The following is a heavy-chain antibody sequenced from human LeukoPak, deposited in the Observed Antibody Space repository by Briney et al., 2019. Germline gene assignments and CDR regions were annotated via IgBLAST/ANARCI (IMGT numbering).Heavy chain of an antibody. V-gene: IGHV4-59*08. D-gene: IGHD3-16*01. CDR1: GGSISSYY. Sequence: PSETLSLTCTVSGGSISSYYWSWIRQPPGKGLEWIGYIYYSGSTNYNPSLKSRVTISVDTSKNQFSLKLSSVTAADTAVYYCARHSGRLGGVRAVENPGDDAFDIWGQGTMVTVSS. CDR2: IYYSGST. CDR3: ARHSGRLGGVRAVENPGDDAFDI. J-gene: IGHJ3*02.